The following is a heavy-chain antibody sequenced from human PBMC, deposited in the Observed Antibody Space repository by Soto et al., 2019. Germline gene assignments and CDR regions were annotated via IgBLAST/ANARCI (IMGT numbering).Heavy chain of an antibody. J-gene: IGHJ4*02. CDR2: ISSGSSTT. D-gene: IGHD3-16*02. Sequence: GGSLRLSCAASGFTFSGYSLNWVRQAAGKGLEWISYISSGSSTTYYAGSVKGRFTISRDDAENSLYLQMNSLIAEDTAVYYCARALGELSFTYWGQGTLVTVSS. V-gene: IGHV3-48*01. CDR3: ARALGELSFTY. CDR1: GFTFSGYS.